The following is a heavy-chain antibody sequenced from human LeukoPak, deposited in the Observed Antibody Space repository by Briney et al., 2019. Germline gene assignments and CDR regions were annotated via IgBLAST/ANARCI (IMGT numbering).Heavy chain of an antibody. D-gene: IGHD6-6*01. CDR2: IYSGVSA. J-gene: IGHJ4*02. Sequence: GGSLRLSCAASGFTVTSNYMSWVRQAPGKGLEWVSIIYSGVSAYYADSVKGRFSISRDNSKNTLYLQMNSLRADDTAVYYCARTTSIAGNDYWGQGTLVTVSS. V-gene: IGHV3-53*01. CDR1: GFTVTSNY. CDR3: ARTTSIAGNDY.